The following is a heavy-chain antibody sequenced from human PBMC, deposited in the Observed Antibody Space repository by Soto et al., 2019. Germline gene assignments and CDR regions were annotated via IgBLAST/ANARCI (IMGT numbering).Heavy chain of an antibody. CDR2: MNPNSGNT. Sequence: QVQLVQSGAEVKKPGASVKVSCKASGYTFTSYDINWVRQATGQGLEWMGWMNPNSGNTDYAQKFQGRVTMTRYTSISTAYMELGRLRSEDTGVYYCARGPARERVVYWGQGTLVTVSS. D-gene: IGHD1-1*01. V-gene: IGHV1-8*01. J-gene: IGHJ4*02. CDR1: GYTFTSYD. CDR3: ARGPARERVVY.